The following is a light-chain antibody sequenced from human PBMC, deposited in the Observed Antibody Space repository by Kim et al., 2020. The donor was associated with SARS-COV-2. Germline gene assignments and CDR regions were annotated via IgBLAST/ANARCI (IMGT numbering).Light chain of an antibody. J-gene: IGLJ1*01. V-gene: IGLV2-14*03. Sequence: QSALTQPASVSGSPGQSITISCTGTSSDIGGYNYVSWYQQHPGKAPKLMIYVVSNRPSGVSNRFSGSKSGNTASLTISGLQAEDEADYYCSSYTSSNTPVFGAGTKVTVL. CDR3: SSYTSSNTPV. CDR2: VVS. CDR1: SSDIGGYNY.